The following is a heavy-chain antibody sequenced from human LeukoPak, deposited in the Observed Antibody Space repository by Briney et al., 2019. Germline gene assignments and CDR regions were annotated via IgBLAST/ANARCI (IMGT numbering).Heavy chain of an antibody. D-gene: IGHD2-15*01. V-gene: IGHV3-21*01. Sequence: GGSLRLSCAASGFTFSSYSMNWVRQAPGKGLEWVSSISSSSSYIYYADSVKGRFTISRDNAKNSLYLQMNSLRAEDTAVYYCARGINIDRYCSGGSCYLPTSWGQGTLVTVSS. J-gene: IGHJ4*02. CDR1: GFTFSSYS. CDR2: ISSSSSYI. CDR3: ARGINIDRYCSGGSCYLPTS.